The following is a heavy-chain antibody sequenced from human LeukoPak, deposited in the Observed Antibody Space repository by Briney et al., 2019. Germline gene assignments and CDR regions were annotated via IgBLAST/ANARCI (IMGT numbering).Heavy chain of an antibody. CDR2: ISWNSGTI. J-gene: IGHJ4*02. CDR3: ARDRPLKGFDY. CDR1: GFTFDDFA. D-gene: IGHD6-6*01. V-gene: IGHV3-9*01. Sequence: GGSLRLSCAASGFTFDDFAMHWVRQVSGKGLEWVSGISWNSGTIDYADSVKGRFTISRDNAKNSLYLQMNSLRAEDTAFYYCARDRPLKGFDYWGQGTLVTVSS.